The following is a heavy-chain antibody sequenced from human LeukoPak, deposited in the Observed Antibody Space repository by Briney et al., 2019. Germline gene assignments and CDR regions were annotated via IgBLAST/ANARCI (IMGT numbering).Heavy chain of an antibody. J-gene: IGHJ4*02. CDR3: ARKSVGDPLDN. V-gene: IGHV1-2*02. CDR1: GYTFTGYY. D-gene: IGHD3-10*01. Sequence: GASVKVSCKASGYTFTGYYMHWMRQASGQGLEWMGSINPNTGGTNCAQKFQGRVTMTRDTSISTAYMELSRLTSDDTAVYYCARKSVGDPLDNWGQGTLVTVSS. CDR2: INPNTGGT.